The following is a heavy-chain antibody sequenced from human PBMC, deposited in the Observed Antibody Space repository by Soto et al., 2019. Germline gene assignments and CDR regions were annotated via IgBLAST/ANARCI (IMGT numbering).Heavy chain of an antibody. CDR2: ISGSGGST. CDR1: GFTFSSYA. J-gene: IGHJ4*02. CDR3: AKDQTKVVVAATYFDY. D-gene: IGHD2-15*01. V-gene: IGHV3-23*01. Sequence: EVQLLESGGGLVQPGGSLRLSCAASGFTFSSYAMSWVRQAPGKGLEWVSAISGSGGSTYYADSVKGRFTISSDNSKNTLYLQMNSLRAEDTAVYYCAKDQTKVVVAATYFDYWGQGTLVTVSS.